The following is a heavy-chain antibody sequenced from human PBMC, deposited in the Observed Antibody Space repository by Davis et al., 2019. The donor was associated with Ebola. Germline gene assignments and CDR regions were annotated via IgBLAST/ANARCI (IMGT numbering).Heavy chain of an antibody. D-gene: IGHD3-10*01. J-gene: IGHJ4*01. V-gene: IGHV4-59*01. CDR3: ARDLGSRADY. Sequence: SETLSLTCTVSGGSISSYYWSWIRQPPGKGLEWIGYICYSGSTNYNPTLKSRVTISVDTSKNQFSLKLSSVTAADTAVYYCARDLGSRADYWGQGTLVTVSS. CDR1: GGSISSYY. CDR2: ICYSGST.